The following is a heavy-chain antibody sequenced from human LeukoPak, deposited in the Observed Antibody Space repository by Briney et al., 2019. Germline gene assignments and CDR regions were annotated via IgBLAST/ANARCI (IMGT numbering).Heavy chain of an antibody. CDR3: ARGLAYDYGMDY. J-gene: IGHJ4*02. D-gene: IGHD4-17*01. CDR1: GFTFSSYS. V-gene: IGHV3-21*01. CDR2: VSSGSSYI. Sequence: PGGSLRLSCAASGFTFSSYSMNWVRQAPGKGLEWVSFVSSGSSYIYYADSVKGRFTISRDNAKNSLYLQMNSLRAEDTAVYYCARGLAYDYGMDYWGQGTLVTVSS.